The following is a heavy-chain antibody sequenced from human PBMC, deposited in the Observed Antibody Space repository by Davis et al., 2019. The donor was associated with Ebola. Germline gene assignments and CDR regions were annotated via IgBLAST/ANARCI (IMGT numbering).Heavy chain of an antibody. J-gene: IGHJ4*02. D-gene: IGHD2-2*02. CDR2: ITVSGVSS. CDR3: AKRSCTGSSCYTFFDY. CDR1: GFTFSTYA. Sequence: GESLKISCATSGFTFSTYAMTWVRQAPGKGLEWVSGITVSGVSSYYADSVKGRFTISRDNSKNTLYLQMNGLRAEDTAIYYCAKRSCTGSSCYTFFDYWGQGTLVTVSS. V-gene: IGHV3-23*01.